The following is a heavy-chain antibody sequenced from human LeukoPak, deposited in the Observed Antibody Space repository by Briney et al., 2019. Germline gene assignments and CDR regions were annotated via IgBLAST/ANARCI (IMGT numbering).Heavy chain of an antibody. CDR3: ARWDSSSWHYDY. Sequence: PSETLSLTCTVSGGPISSHYWSWIRQPPGKGLEWIGYIYYSGSTNYNPSLKSRVTISVDTSKNQFSLKLSSVTAADTAVYYCARWDSSSWHYDYWGQGTLVTVSS. J-gene: IGHJ4*02. CDR2: IYYSGST. D-gene: IGHD6-13*01. CDR1: GGPISSHY. V-gene: IGHV4-59*11.